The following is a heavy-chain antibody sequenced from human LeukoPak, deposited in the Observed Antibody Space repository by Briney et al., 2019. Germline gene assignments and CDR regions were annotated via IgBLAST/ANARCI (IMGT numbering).Heavy chain of an antibody. CDR2: IYYSGST. CDR3: ATVTSHYYFDY. D-gene: IGHD4-17*01. Sequence: SETLSLTCTVSGGSISSYYWSWIRQPPGKGLEWIGYIYYSGSTNYNPSLKSRVTISVDTSKNQFSLKLSSVTAAETTVYYCATVTSHYYFDYWGQGTLVTVSS. CDR1: GGSISSYY. V-gene: IGHV4-59*01. J-gene: IGHJ4*02.